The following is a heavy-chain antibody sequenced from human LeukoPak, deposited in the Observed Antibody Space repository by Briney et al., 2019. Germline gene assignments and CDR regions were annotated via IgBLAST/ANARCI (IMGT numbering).Heavy chain of an antibody. CDR1: GFTFSSYG. CDR3: ARDHWPGYDSSGYYYYLDY. CDR2: IWYDGSNK. J-gene: IGHJ4*02. Sequence: GGSLRLSCAASGFTFSSYGMHWVRQAPGKGLEWVAVIWYDGSNKYYADSVKGRFTISRDNSKNTLYLQMNSLRAEDTAVYYCARDHWPGYDSSGYYYYLDYWGQGTLVTVSS. V-gene: IGHV3-33*01. D-gene: IGHD3-22*01.